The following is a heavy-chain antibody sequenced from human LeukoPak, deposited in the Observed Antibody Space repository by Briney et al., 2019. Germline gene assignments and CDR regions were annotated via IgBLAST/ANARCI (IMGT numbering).Heavy chain of an antibody. Sequence: PSETLSLTCGVHGGSFNDYSWTWIRRSPGKGLEWIGEINHSGSTSYNPSLKSRFTMSVNASKNQFSLRLSSVTAADTAVYYCARLGLYTSSWHRYYYFDYWGQGTLVTVSS. D-gene: IGHD6-13*01. V-gene: IGHV4-34*01. J-gene: IGHJ4*02. CDR2: INHSGST. CDR1: GGSFNDYS. CDR3: ARLGLYTSSWHRYYYFDY.